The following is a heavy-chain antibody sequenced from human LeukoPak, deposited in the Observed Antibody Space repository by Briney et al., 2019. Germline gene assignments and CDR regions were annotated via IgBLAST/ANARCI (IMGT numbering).Heavy chain of an antibody. CDR3: ARSQKDCSSSSCYLFVY. CDR1: GYTFTSFY. J-gene: IGHJ4*02. CDR2: INPSDGST. V-gene: IGHV1-46*01. Sequence: ASVKVSCKASGYTFTSFYMDWVRQAPGQGLEWMGIINPSDGSTSYAQRFQGRVTMTRDMSTRTVYMELRSLRSEDTALYYCARSQKDCSSSSCYLFVYWGQGTLVTVSS. D-gene: IGHD2-15*01.